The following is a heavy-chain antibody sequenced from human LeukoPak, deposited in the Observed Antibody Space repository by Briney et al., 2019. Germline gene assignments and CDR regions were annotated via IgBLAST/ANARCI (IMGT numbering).Heavy chain of an antibody. CDR1: GGSISSSSYY. CDR2: IYYSGST. CDR3: ARDVEIVVVPAAARGWFDP. D-gene: IGHD2-2*01. V-gene: IGHV4-39*07. Sequence: SETLSLTCTVSGGSISSSSYYWGWIRQPPGKGLEWIGSIYYSGSTYYNPSLRSRVTISVDTSKNQFSLKLSSVTAADTAVYYCARDVEIVVVPAAARGWFDPWGQGTLVTVSS. J-gene: IGHJ5*02.